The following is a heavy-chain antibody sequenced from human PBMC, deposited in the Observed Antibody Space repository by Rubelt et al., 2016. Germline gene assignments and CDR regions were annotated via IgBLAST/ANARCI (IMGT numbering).Heavy chain of an antibody. CDR3: AREEFDSSDY. CDR2: INHSGST. J-gene: IGHJ4*02. D-gene: IGHD3-10*01. CDR1: GGSISSNY. V-gene: IGHV4-59*12. Sequence: QVQLQESGPGLVKPSETLSLTCTVSGGSISSNYWSWIRQPPGKGLEWIGEINHSGSTNYNPSLKSRVTIAVDTSKNQFSLKLSSVTAADTAVYYCAREEFDSSDYWGQGTLVTVSS.